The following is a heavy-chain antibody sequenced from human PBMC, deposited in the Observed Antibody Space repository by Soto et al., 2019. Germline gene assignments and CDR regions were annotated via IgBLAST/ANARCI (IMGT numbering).Heavy chain of an antibody. CDR2: ISGSGGST. D-gene: IGHD3-3*01. J-gene: IGHJ4*02. V-gene: IGHV3-23*01. CDR1: GFTFSSYA. Sequence: GGSLRLSCAASGFTFSSYAMSWVRQAPGKGLEWVSAISGSGGSTYYADSVKGRFIISRDNSKNTLYLQMNSLRAEDTAVYYCAKTPFGVVIDRFDGGYVLFDYWGQGTLVTVSS. CDR3: AKTPFGVVIDRFDGGYVLFDY.